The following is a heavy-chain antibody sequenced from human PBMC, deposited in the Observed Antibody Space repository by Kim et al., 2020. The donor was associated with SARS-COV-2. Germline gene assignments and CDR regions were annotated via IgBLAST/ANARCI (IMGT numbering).Heavy chain of an antibody. CDR1: GFTFSNYF. Sequence: GGSLRLSCSASGFTFSNYFLQWVHQAPGKGLEYVSGISNNGGSTHYADSVKGRFTISRDNSKNTLYLQMNSLRSEDTAVYYCLTRLLPNWGRGTLVTVSS. CDR2: ISNNGGST. CDR3: LTRLLPN. V-gene: IGHV3-64D*09. J-gene: IGHJ1*01.